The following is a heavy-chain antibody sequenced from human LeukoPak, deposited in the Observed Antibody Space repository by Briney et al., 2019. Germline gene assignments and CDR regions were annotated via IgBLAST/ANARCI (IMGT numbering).Heavy chain of an antibody. CDR2: IIPILGIA. CDR1: GGTFISYG. D-gene: IGHD2-21*02. J-gene: IGHJ4*02. CDR3: ARLVVTAIPVLDS. V-gene: IGHV1-69*04. Sequence: ASVKVSCKASGGTFISYGISWVRQAPGQGLEWMGRIIPILGIASCAQKFQGRVTITADKSTSTAYMELSSLRSEDSAVYYCARLVVTAIPVLDSWGLGTLVTVSS.